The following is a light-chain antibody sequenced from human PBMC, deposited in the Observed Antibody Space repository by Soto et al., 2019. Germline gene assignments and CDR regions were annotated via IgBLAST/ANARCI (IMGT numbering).Light chain of an antibody. CDR3: QQRSDSIT. V-gene: IGKV3D-20*02. Sequence: GLTQSAGTLSLSQGESATLSCRASQTVSITYLTWYQQKPGQAPGLLIFGASKRATGMPDRFSGSGSGRDFTLTISGLEPEDFAVYYCQQRSDSITFGQGTRLEI. CDR1: QTVSITY. CDR2: GAS. J-gene: IGKJ5*01.